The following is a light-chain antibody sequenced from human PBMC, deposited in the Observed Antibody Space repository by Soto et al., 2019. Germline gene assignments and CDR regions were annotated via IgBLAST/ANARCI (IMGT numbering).Light chain of an antibody. J-gene: IGKJ1*01. CDR3: QHYDSSSLWT. Sequence: DLPMTQSPSTLSASVGDRVTITCRASQSISSSLAWYQQRPGKAPKLLIYDASSLRSGVPTRFSGSGSGTQFTLTVDCLQPDDFATYYCQHYDSSSLWTFGQGTRVEIK. CDR2: DAS. V-gene: IGKV1-5*01. CDR1: QSISSS.